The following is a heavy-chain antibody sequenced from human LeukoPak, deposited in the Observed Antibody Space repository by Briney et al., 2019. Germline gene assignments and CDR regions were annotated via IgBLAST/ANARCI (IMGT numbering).Heavy chain of an antibody. Sequence: SETLSLTCTVSGGSINSGSYYWSWIRQSAGKGLEWIGRIYTSGSIHYNPSLKSQVTISLDTSKNQFSLNLNSVTAADTAVYYCAREFYISWFDPWGQGTLVTVSS. CDR2: IYTSGSI. CDR3: AREFYISWFDP. V-gene: IGHV4-61*02. J-gene: IGHJ5*02. D-gene: IGHD2/OR15-2a*01. CDR1: GGSINSGSYY.